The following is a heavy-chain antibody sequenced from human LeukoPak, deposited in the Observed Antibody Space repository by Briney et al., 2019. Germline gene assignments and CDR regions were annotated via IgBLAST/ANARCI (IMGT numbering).Heavy chain of an antibody. V-gene: IGHV4-39*07. CDR2: IYYSGST. CDR3: ARDQGSDY. CDR1: SGSISSSSYY. J-gene: IGHJ4*02. Sequence: SETLSLTCTVSSGSISSSSYYWGWIRQPPGKGLEWIGSIYYSGSTYYNPSLKSRVTISVDTPKNQFSLKLSSVTAADTAVYYCARDQGSDYWGQGTLVTVSS. D-gene: IGHD1-26*01.